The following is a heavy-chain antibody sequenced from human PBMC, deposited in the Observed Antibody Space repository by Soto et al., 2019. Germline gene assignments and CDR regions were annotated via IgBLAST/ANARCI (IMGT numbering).Heavy chain of an antibody. CDR1: SYS. Sequence: SYSMNWVRQAPGKGLEWVSSISSSSSYIYYADSVKGRFTISRDNAKNSLYLQMNSLRAEDTAVYYCARGGTIFFDYWGQGTLVTVSS. D-gene: IGHD3-3*01. CDR3: ARGGTIFFDY. V-gene: IGHV3-21*01. CDR2: ISSSSSYI. J-gene: IGHJ4*02.